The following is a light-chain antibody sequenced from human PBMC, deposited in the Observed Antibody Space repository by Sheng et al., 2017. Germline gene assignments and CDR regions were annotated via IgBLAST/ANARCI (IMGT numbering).Light chain of an antibody. CDR3: LQHNTDPPT. Sequence: DIQMTQSPSTLSASVGDRVTITCRASQSISSWLAWYQQKPGKAPKLLIYKASSLESGVPSRFSGSGSGTEFTLTISSLQPEDFATYFCLQHNTDPPTFGQGTTVDIK. J-gene: IGKJ1*01. CDR2: KAS. V-gene: IGKV1-5*03. CDR1: QSISSW.